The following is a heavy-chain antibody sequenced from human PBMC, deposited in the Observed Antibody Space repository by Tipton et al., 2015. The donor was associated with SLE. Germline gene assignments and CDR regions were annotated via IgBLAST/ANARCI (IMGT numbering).Heavy chain of an antibody. CDR3: ASPYSHGAFDI. CDR1: GFTFSSYG. Sequence: SLRLSCAASGFTFSSYGMHWVRQAPGKGLEWVSVIYSGGSTYYADSVKGRFTISRDNSKNTLYLQMNSLRAEDTAVYYCASPYSHGAFDIWGQGTMVTVSS. J-gene: IGHJ3*02. CDR2: IYSGGST. V-gene: IGHV3-NL1*01. D-gene: IGHD6-13*01.